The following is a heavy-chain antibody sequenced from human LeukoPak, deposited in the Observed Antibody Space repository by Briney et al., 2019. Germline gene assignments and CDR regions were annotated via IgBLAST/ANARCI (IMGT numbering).Heavy chain of an antibody. J-gene: IGHJ4*02. CDR1: GFTFSNYA. CDR2: ISGSGGST. CDR3: ARADYYGSASYIDS. D-gene: IGHD3-10*01. Sequence: GGSLRLSCTASGFTFSNYAMSWVRQAPGKGLEWVSGISGSGGSTYYADSVKGRFTISRVNSKNTLYLQMNSLRSDDTAVYYCARADYYGSASYIDSWGQGTLVTVSS. V-gene: IGHV3-23*01.